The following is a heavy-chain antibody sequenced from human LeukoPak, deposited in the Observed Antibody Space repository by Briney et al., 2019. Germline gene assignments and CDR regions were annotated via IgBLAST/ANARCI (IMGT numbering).Heavy chain of an antibody. V-gene: IGHV1-46*01. CDR2: INPSGGST. CDR1: GYTFTSYY. CDR3: ARAYYDYVWGSYRYPRFDY. D-gene: IGHD3-16*02. J-gene: IGHJ4*02. Sequence: ASVKVSCKASGYTFTSYYMHWVRQAPGQGLEWMGIINPSGGSTSYAQKFQGRVTMTRDTSTSTVYMELSSLRSEDTAVYYCARAYYDYVWGSYRYPRFDYWGQGTPVTVSS.